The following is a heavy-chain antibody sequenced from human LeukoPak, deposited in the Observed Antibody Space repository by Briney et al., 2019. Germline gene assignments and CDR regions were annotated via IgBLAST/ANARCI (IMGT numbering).Heavy chain of an antibody. CDR3: ARAIRIATNWFDP. V-gene: IGHV3-21*01. CDR2: ISSSSSYI. J-gene: IGHJ5*02. Sequence: GGSLRLSCAASGFTFSSYSMNWVRQAPGKRLEWVSSISSSSSYIYYADSVKGRFTISRDNAKNSLYLQMNSLRAEDTAVYYCARAIRIATNWFDPWGQGTLVTVSS. D-gene: IGHD1-26*01. CDR1: GFTFSSYS.